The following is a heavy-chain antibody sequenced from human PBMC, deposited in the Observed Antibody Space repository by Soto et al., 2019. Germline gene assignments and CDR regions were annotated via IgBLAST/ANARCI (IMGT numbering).Heavy chain of an antibody. V-gene: IGHV4-34*01. CDR2: INHSGST. CDR1: GGSFSGYY. CDR3: ARVRSDDY. Sequence: SETLSLTCAVYGGSFSGYYWSWIRQPPGKGLEWIGEINHSGSTNYNPSLKSRVTISVDTSKNQFSLKLSSVTAADTAVYYCARVRSDDYWGQGTLVTVSS. J-gene: IGHJ4*02.